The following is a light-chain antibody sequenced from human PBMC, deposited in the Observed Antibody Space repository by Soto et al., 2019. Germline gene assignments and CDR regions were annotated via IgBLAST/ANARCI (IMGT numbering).Light chain of an antibody. CDR1: QSVSSY. CDR3: QKYGSSPPLT. Sequence: EIVLTQSPATLSLSPGERATLSCRASQSVSSYLAWYQQKPGQAPRLLIYDASNRATGIPDRFSGSGSGTDFTLTISRLEPEDFAVYYCQKYGSSPPLTFGGGTKVDIK. V-gene: IGKV3-20*01. CDR2: DAS. J-gene: IGKJ4*01.